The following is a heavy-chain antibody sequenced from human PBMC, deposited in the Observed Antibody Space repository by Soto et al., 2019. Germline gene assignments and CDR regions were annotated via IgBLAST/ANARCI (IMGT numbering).Heavy chain of an antibody. Sequence: SSETLSLTCPFSGSSISSGGYYWSCIRQHPGKGLEWIGYIYYSGSTYYTPSLKSRVTISGETSKNQFSLKLSSGTAADTAVYYCARGKSLTPELDYGGQGTMVTVSS. D-gene: IGHD2-15*01. CDR3: ARGKSLTPELDY. CDR1: GSSISSGGYY. V-gene: IGHV4-31*03. J-gene: IGHJ4*02. CDR2: IYYSGST.